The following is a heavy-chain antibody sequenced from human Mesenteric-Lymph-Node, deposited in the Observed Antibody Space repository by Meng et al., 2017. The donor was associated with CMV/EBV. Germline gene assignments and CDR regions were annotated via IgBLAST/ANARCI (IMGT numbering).Heavy chain of an antibody. J-gene: IGHJ6*02. CDR2: ISAYDGNT. D-gene: IGHD6-13*01. CDR3: ARWGSYRSSWIV. CDR1: GYSFTSYG. Sequence: ASVKVSCKASGYSFTSYGINWVRQAPGQGLEWMGWISAYDGNTKSAQKFQGRVTVTTDTSTNTAYMELRSLRSDDTAVYYCARWGSYRSSWIVWGQGTTVTVSS. V-gene: IGHV1-18*01.